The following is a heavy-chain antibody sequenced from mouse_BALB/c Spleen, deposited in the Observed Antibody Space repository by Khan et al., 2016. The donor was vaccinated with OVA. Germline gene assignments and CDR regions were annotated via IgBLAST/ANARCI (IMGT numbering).Heavy chain of an antibody. CDR2: IWAGGST. CDR3: ARAFYSGAWFAY. D-gene: IGHD1-1*01. CDR1: GFSLSNYG. Sequence: QVQLKQSGPGLVAPSQTLSITCTVSGFSLSNYGVHWVRQPPGKGLEWLGVIWAGGSTNHNSALMSKLTIRKDHSKSPAFIIMNSLQTDDTAMYYCARAFYSGAWFAYWGQGTLVTVSA. V-gene: IGHV2-9*02. J-gene: IGHJ3*01.